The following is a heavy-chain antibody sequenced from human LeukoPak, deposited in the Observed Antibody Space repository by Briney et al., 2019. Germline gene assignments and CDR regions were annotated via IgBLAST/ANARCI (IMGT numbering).Heavy chain of an antibody. J-gene: IGHJ4*01. CDR3: ARDGTAAGLYFDL. CDR1: GFTFSGYW. Sequence: PGGSLRLSCVISGFTFSGYWMNWVRQAPGKGLEWVASINQNGAERSYVDSVKGRFTISRDNPRNSLYLQMNSLRAEDTAVCYCARDGTAAGLYFDLWGQGTLVTVSS. V-gene: IGHV3-7*01. CDR2: INQNGAER. D-gene: IGHD6-13*01.